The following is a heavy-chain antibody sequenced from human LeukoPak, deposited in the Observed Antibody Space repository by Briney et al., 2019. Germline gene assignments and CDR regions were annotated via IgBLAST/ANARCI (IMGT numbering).Heavy chain of an antibody. CDR2: IIPIFGTA. Sequence: SVKVSCKASGGTFSSYAISWVRQAPGQGLEWMGGIIPIFGTANYAQKFQGRVTITADESTSTAYMGLSSLRSEDTAVYYCARTHSSGWYIWFDPWGQGTLVTVSS. J-gene: IGHJ5*02. CDR3: ARTHSSGWYIWFDP. D-gene: IGHD6-19*01. V-gene: IGHV1-69*13. CDR1: GGTFSSYA.